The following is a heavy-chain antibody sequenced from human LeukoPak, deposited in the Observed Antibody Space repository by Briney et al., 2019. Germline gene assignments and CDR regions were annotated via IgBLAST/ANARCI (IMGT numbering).Heavy chain of an antibody. J-gene: IGHJ4*02. CDR1: GGTFSSYA. D-gene: IGHD3-22*01. CDR2: IIPILGIA. V-gene: IGHV1-69*04. Sequence: SVKVSCKASGGTFSSYAISWVRQAPGQGLEWMGRIIPILGIANYAQKFQGRVTITADKSTSTAYMELSSLRSEDTAVYYCARAYLSDSSGYYYFDYWGQGTLVTVSS. CDR3: ARAYLSDSSGYYYFDY.